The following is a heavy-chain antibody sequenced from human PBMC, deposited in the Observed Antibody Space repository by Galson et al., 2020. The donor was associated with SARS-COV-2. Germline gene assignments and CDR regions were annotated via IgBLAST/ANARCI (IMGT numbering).Heavy chain of an antibody. CDR3: ARDGGGYPDY. V-gene: IGHV3-30*04. D-gene: IGHD5-18*01. CDR2: ISYDGSNK. J-gene: IGHJ4*02. CDR1: GFTFSSYA. Sequence: GGSLRLSCAASGFTFSSYAMHWVRQAPGKGLEWVAVISYDGSNKYYADSVKGRFTISRDNSKNTLYLQMNSLRAEDTAVYYCARDGGGYPDYWGQGTLVTVSS.